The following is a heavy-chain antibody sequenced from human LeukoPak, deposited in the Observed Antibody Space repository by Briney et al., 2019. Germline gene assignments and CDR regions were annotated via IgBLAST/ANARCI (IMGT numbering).Heavy chain of an antibody. D-gene: IGHD6-19*01. CDR3: ANSGSGWSDGMDV. Sequence: GGSLRLSCAASGFTFSSYGMHWVRQAPGKGLEWVAFIRYDGSNKYYADSVKGRFTISRDNSKNTLYLQMNSLRAEDTAVYYCANSGSGWSDGMDVWGQGTAVTVSS. V-gene: IGHV3-30*02. CDR1: GFTFSSYG. CDR2: IRYDGSNK. J-gene: IGHJ6*02.